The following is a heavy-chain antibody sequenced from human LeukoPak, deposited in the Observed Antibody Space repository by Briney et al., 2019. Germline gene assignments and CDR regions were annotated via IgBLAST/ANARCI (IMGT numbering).Heavy chain of an antibody. D-gene: IGHD2/OR15-2a*01. CDR1: GGSFSGYY. Sequence: SETLSLTCAVYGGSFSGYYWSWIRQPPGKGLEWIGYIYYSGSTNYNPSLKSRVTISVDTSKNQFSLKLSSVTAADTAVYYCARDRVIASYYYGMDVWGQGTTVTVSS. CDR2: IYYSGST. CDR3: ARDRVIASYYYGMDV. J-gene: IGHJ6*02. V-gene: IGHV4-59*01.